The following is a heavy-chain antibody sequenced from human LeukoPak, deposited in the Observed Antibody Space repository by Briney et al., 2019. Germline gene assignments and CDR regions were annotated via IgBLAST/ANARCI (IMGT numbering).Heavy chain of an antibody. V-gene: IGHV4-61*02. CDR1: GGSISSGSYY. Sequence: SQTLSLTCTVSGGSISSGSYYWSWIRQPAGKGLEWIGRIYTSGSTNYNPSLKSRVTISVDTSKNQFSLKLSSVTAADTAVYYCARGLTGGLDPWGQGTLVTVSS. CDR2: IYTSGST. J-gene: IGHJ5*02. CDR3: ARGLTGGLDP. D-gene: IGHD3-10*01.